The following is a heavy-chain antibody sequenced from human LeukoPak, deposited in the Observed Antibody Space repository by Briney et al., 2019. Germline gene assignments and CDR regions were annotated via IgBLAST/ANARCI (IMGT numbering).Heavy chain of an antibody. Sequence: PSETLSLTCTVSGGSISSSSYYWGWIRQPPGKGLEWIGSIYYSGSTNYNPSLTSRVTISVDTSKNQFSLKLSSVTAADTAVYYCAIHPLNWGSGTDYWGQGTLVTVSS. CDR2: IYYSGST. D-gene: IGHD7-27*01. V-gene: IGHV4-39*07. J-gene: IGHJ4*02. CDR3: AIHPLNWGSGTDY. CDR1: GGSISSSSYY.